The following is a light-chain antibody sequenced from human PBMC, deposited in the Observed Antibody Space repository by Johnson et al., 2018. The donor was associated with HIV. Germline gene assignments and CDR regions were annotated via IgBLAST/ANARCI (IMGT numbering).Light chain of an antibody. Sequence: QAVLTQPPSVSAAPGQKVTISCSGSSSNIGNNYVSWYQQLPGTAPKLLIYENNKRPLGIPDRFSGSKSGTSATLGITGLQTGDEADYYCGPWDNSLNVYVVGTGTKVTVL. CDR3: GPWDNSLNVYV. CDR2: ENN. V-gene: IGLV1-51*01. CDR1: SSNIGNNY. J-gene: IGLJ1*01.